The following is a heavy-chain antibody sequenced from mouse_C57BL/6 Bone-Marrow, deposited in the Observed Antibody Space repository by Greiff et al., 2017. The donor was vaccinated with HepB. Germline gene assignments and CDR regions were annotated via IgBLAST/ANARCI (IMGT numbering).Heavy chain of an antibody. J-gene: IGHJ2*01. CDR1: GFSLSTSGMG. CDR2: IYWDDDK. V-gene: IGHV8-12*01. D-gene: IGHD2-1*01. CDR3: ARREGAYGNYDFDY. Sequence: QVTLKESGPGILQSSQTLSLTCSFSGFSLSTSGMGVSWIRQPSGKGLEWLAHIYWDDDKRYNPSLKRRLTISKDTSRHHVFLKITSVDTADPATYYCARREGAYGNYDFDYWGQGTTLTVSS.